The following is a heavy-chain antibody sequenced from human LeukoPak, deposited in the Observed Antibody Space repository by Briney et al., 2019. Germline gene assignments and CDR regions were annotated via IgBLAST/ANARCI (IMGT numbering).Heavy chain of an antibody. V-gene: IGHV4-30-2*01. D-gene: IGHD2-21*02. CDR2: IYHSGST. CDR1: GGSISSGGFS. CDR3: ARGPDCGGDCYAWYFDL. J-gene: IGHJ2*01. Sequence: SQTLSLTCGVSGGSISSGGFSWSWIRQPPGKGLEWIGYIYHSGSTYYNPSLKSRVTISVDRSKNQFSLKLSSVTAADTAVYYCARGPDCGGDCYAWYFDLWGRGTLVTVSS.